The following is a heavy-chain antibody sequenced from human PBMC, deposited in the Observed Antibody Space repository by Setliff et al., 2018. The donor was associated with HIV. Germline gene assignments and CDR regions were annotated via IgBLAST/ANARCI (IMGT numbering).Heavy chain of an antibody. Sequence: PSETLSLTCTVSRDSMTENLHSWSWVRQPAGKGLEWLGHVSSSGTAHYSPSLKRRITISIDTSNRRFFLTLSSVTTADTAIYYCARVVELQWRKAWFHPWGQGTLVTVSS. J-gene: IGHJ5*02. V-gene: IGHV4-61*09. CDR3: ARVVELQWRKAWFHP. CDR1: RDSMTENLHS. D-gene: IGHD1-7*01. CDR2: VSSSGTA.